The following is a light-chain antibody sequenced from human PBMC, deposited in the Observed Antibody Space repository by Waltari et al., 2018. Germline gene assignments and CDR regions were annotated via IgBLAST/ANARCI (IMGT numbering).Light chain of an antibody. CDR2: GAS. Sequence: EIVLTQSPGSLSSSPGERDTLSCRASQSVSRALAWYQKKPGQAPRLLIFGASNRATGIPDRFSGSGSETDFSLTISRLEPEDFAVYYCQHYVRLPATFGRGTKVEIK. V-gene: IGKV3-20*01. CDR3: QHYVRLPAT. J-gene: IGKJ1*01. CDR1: QSVSRA.